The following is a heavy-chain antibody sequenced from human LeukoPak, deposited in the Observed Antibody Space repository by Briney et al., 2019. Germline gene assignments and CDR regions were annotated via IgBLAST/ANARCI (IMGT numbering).Heavy chain of an antibody. CDR1: GFTFRNNA. J-gene: IGHJ6*02. CDR2: ISGSGGST. Sequence: GGSLRLSCAASGFTFRNNAMSWVRQAPGKGLEWVSTISGSGGSTYYGDSVKGRFTISRDNSKNTVYLQMNSLRAEDTAVYYCTKEGSVTYGGPGVDVWGQGTTVTVSS. CDR3: TKEGSVTYGGPGVDV. D-gene: IGHD3-10*01. V-gene: IGHV3-23*01.